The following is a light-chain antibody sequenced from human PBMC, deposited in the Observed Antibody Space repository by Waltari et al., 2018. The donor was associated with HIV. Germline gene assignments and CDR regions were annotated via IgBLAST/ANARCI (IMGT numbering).Light chain of an antibody. J-gene: IGLJ2*01. CDR1: SANLGAGYD. Sequence: QSVLTQPPSVSGAPGQRVTIPCTGRSANLGAGYDVNWYQRLPGTAPKLLIYGNSNRPSGVPDRFSGSKSGTSASLAITGLQAEDEADYYCQSYDSSLSGVVFGGGTKLTVL. CDR3: QSYDSSLSGVV. CDR2: GNS. V-gene: IGLV1-40*01.